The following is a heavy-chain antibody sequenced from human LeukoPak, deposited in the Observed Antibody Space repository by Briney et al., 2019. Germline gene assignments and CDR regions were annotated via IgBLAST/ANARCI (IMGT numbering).Heavy chain of an antibody. CDR2: IYNTGST. CDR3: ARSTIRGNYYYAMDV. V-gene: IGHV4-59*01. Sequence: PSETLSHTCTVSGGSISSSYWIWIRQPPGKGLKWIGYIYNTGSTNYNPSLKSRVTISIDTSKNQFSLKLSSVTAADTAVYYCARSTIRGNYYYAMDVWGQGTTVTVSS. CDR1: GGSISSSY. J-gene: IGHJ6*02. D-gene: IGHD3-10*01.